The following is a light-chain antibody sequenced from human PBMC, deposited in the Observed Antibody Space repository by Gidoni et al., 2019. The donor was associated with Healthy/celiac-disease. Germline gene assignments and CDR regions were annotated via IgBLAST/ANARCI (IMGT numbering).Light chain of an antibody. CDR2: AAS. V-gene: IGKV1-39*01. Sequence: DIQMTQSPSSLSASVGDRVTITCRASQSISSYLNWYQQKPGKAPKLLIYAASSLQSGVPSRFSGSGSGTDFTLTISSLQPEDFATYYCQQSYSTLRKFXQXTKVEIK. CDR3: QQSYSTLRK. J-gene: IGKJ1*01. CDR1: QSISSY.